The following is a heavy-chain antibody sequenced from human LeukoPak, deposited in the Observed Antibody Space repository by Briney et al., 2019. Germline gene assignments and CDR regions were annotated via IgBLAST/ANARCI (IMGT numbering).Heavy chain of an antibody. CDR3: ARVGIAAAGAQGFDY. D-gene: IGHD6-13*01. V-gene: IGHV1-69*04. J-gene: IGHJ4*02. CDR2: IIPILGIA. CDR1: GGTFSSYA. Sequence: ASVKVSCKASGGTFSSYAISWVRQAPGQGLEWMGRIIPILGIANYAQKFQGRVTITADKSTSSAYMELRSLRSDDTAVYYCARVGIAAAGAQGFDYWGQGTLITVSS.